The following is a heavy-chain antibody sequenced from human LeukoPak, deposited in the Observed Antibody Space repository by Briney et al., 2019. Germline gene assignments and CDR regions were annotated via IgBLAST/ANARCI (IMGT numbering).Heavy chain of an antibody. CDR3: ARATQPGFDP. J-gene: IGHJ5*02. CDR2: ISSDSGAR. D-gene: IGHD2-15*01. V-gene: IGHV3-48*01. Sequence: GGSLRLSCGASGLTFSTYSMNWVRQAPGKGLEWVSYISSDSGARYYADSVKGRFTISRDNDKNSLYLQMNSLRAEDTAVYYCARATQPGFDPWGQGTLVTVSS. CDR1: GLTFSTYS.